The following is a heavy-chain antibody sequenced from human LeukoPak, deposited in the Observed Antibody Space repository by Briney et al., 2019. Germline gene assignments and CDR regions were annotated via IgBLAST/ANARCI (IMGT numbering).Heavy chain of an antibody. CDR1: GFNFGSQW. Sequence: QSGGSLRLSCAASGFNFGSQWMSWVRQAPGKGLEWVAIVSQGATQKYYVDSVKGRFTISRDNAENSLYLQMNSLRADDTAVYYCAREHYFYYMDGWGRGTTVTVSS. J-gene: IGHJ6*03. V-gene: IGHV3-7*01. CDR2: VSQGATQK. CDR3: AREHYFYYMDG.